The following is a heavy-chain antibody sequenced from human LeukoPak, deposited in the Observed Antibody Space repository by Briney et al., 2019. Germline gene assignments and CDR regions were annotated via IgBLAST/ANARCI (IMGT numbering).Heavy chain of an antibody. J-gene: IGHJ4*02. Sequence: GGSLRLSCAASGFTFIDYDMHWVRQVIGKGLEWVSAIGIRGDTHYSGSVKGRFTISRENAESSLYLQMNSLRAEDTAVYYCATGGIQVSGIDEFDYWGQGTLVTVSS. D-gene: IGHD6-19*01. CDR2: IGIRGDT. CDR1: GFTFIDYD. V-gene: IGHV3-13*01. CDR3: ATGGIQVSGIDEFDY.